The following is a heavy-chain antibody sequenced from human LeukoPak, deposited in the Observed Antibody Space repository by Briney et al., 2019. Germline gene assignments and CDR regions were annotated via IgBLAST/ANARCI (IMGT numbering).Heavy chain of an antibody. Sequence: KASETLSLTCAVYGGSFSGYYWSWIRQPPGKGLGWIGEINHSGSTNYNPSLKSRVSISVDTSKNQFSLKLSSVTAADTAVYYCARDRSSSGYLDYWGQGTLVTVSS. CDR1: GGSFSGYY. J-gene: IGHJ4*02. CDR2: INHSGST. D-gene: IGHD3-22*01. CDR3: ARDRSSSGYLDY. V-gene: IGHV4-34*01.